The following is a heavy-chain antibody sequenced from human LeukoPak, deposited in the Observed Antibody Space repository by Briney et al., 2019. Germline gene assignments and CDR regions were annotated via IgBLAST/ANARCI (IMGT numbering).Heavy chain of an antibody. J-gene: IGHJ3*02. CDR3: ARVNYDILTGIDAFDI. CDR2: IHYTGST. V-gene: IGHV4-59*01. D-gene: IGHD3-9*01. Sequence: SETLSLTCTVSGGSINSYYWSWIRQPPGKGLECIGYIHYTGSTNYNPSLKSRVTISVDTSKSQFSLKLSSVTAADTAIYYCARVNYDILTGIDAFDIWGQGTMVTVSS. CDR1: GGSINSYY.